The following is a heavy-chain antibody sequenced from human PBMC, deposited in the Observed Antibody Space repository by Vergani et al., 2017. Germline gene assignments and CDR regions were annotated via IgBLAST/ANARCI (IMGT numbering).Heavy chain of an antibody. V-gene: IGHV4-59*01. CDR3: ARGPRDAFDI. Sequence: QVQLQESGPGLVKPSETLSLTCTVSGGSISSYYWSWIRQPPGKGLEWIGYIYYSGSTNYNPSLKSRVTISVDTSKNQFSLKLSSVTAADTAVYCCARGPRDAFDIWGQGTMVTVSS. CDR2: IYYSGST. CDR1: GGSISSYY. J-gene: IGHJ3*02.